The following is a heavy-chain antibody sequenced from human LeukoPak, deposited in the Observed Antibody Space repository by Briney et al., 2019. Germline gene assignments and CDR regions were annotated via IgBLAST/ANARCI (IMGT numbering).Heavy chain of an antibody. CDR3: ASYDVGSSWDQAFDI. Sequence: SETLSLTCTVSGGSISDYYWNWIRQPPGKGLEWIGYVHYSGSTNYNPSLKSRVTMSIDTSKNQFSLRLSSVRAADTAVSYCASYDVGSSWDQAFDIWGQGTMVTVSS. CDR2: VHYSGST. V-gene: IGHV4-59*01. J-gene: IGHJ3*02. D-gene: IGHD6-13*01. CDR1: GGSISDYY.